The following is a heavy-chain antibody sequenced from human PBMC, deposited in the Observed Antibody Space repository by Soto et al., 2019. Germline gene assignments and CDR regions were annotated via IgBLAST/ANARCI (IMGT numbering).Heavy chain of an antibody. V-gene: IGHV4-31*03. CDR2: IYYSGST. CDR3: ARDRAAAMLGYFDY. Sequence: SETLSLTCTVSGGSISSGGYYRSWIRQHPGKGLEWIGYIYYSGSTYYNPSLKSRVTISVDTSKNQFSLKLSSVTAADTAVYYCARDRAAAMLGYFDYWGQGTLVTVSS. CDR1: GGSISSGGYY. D-gene: IGHD2-2*01. J-gene: IGHJ4*02.